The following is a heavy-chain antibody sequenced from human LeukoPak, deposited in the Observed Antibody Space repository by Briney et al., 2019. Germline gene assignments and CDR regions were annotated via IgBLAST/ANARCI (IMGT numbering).Heavy chain of an antibody. J-gene: IGHJ4*02. CDR2: ITVGGDYT. CDR1: GFTFSSYV. D-gene: IGHD2-2*01. CDR3: AKGIYTSTCYYDS. Sequence: GGSLRLSCAASGFTFSSYVMTWVRQAPGKGRAWVSTITVGGDYTYYVDSVKGRFTISSDNPKNKLYLQGNSLRAEDTAVYYCAKGIYTSTCYYDSWGQGTLVTVSS. V-gene: IGHV3-23*01.